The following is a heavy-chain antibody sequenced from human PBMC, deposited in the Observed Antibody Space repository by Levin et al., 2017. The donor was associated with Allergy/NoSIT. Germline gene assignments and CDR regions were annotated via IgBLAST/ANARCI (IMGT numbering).Heavy chain of an antibody. CDR2: VYPSGST. J-gene: IGHJ5*02. CDR1: GTSISTYY. D-gene: IGHD1-14*01. V-gene: IGHV4-59*03. Sequence: SQTLSLTCTVSGTSISTYYWSWIRPPPGKGLEWIGYVYPSGSTEYNPSLKSRVTISLDTSKNQISLKLTSVTPADTDVYYCAKEPEFSGWMDPWGQGTLVTVSS. CDR3: AKEPEFSGWMDP.